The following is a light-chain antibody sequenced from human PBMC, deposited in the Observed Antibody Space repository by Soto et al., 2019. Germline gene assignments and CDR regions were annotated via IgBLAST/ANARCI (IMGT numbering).Light chain of an antibody. Sequence: QSALTQPPSASGSPGQSVTISCTGTSSDVGGYNFVSWYQQHPGKVPKPVIFEVSKRPSGVPDRFSGSKSGNTAFLTVSGLQAEDEADYYCSSFGGGNKVLFGGGTQLTVL. CDR1: SSDVGGYNF. CDR3: SSFGGGNKVL. CDR2: EVS. J-gene: IGLJ3*02. V-gene: IGLV2-8*01.